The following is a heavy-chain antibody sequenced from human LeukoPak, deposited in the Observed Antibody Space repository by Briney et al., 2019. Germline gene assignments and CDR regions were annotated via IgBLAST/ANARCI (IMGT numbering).Heavy chain of an antibody. Sequence: ASVKVSCEATGYTFTAYHLHWVRLAPGQGLEWMGWINPNSGGTNYAQKFQDRVTMTRDTSTSTAYMELSRLRSDDAAVYYCARVFDNWNYGRYAEYFQHWGQGTLVTVSS. V-gene: IGHV1-2*02. CDR3: ARVFDNWNYGRYAEYFQH. CDR2: INPNSGGT. D-gene: IGHD1-7*01. CDR1: GYTFTAYH. J-gene: IGHJ1*01.